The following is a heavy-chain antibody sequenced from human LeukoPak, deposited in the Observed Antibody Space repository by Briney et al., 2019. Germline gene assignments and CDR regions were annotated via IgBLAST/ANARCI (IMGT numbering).Heavy chain of an antibody. Sequence: GGSLRLSCAASGFTFSIYWMSWVRQAPGKGLEWVANIKQDGSVKYYLDSVKGRFTISRDNAKNSLYLQMNSLRAEDTAVYYCVRIIYFDYWGQGTLVTVSS. CDR1: GFTFSIYW. CDR2: IKQDGSVK. CDR3: VRIIYFDY. V-gene: IGHV3-7*01. J-gene: IGHJ4*02. D-gene: IGHD1-14*01.